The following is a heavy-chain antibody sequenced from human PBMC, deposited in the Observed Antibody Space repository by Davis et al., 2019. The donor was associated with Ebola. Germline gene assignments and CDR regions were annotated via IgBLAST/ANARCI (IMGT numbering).Heavy chain of an antibody. J-gene: IGHJ6*02. V-gene: IGHV3-7*01. Sequence: GGSLRLSCAASGFTFSSYWMSWVRQAQEKGLEWVANIKQDGSEKYYVDSVKGRYTISRDNAKNSLYLQMNSLRAEDTAVYYCARDDHCSSTSCFYYYYYGMDVWGQGTTVTVSS. D-gene: IGHD2-2*01. CDR3: ARDDHCSSTSCFYYYYYGMDV. CDR1: GFTFSSYW. CDR2: IKQDGSEK.